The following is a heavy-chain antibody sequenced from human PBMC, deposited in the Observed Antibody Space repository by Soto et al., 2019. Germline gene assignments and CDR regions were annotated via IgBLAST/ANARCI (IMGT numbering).Heavy chain of an antibody. J-gene: IGHJ6*02. D-gene: IGHD6-13*01. CDR3: ALSAATVYYYYYGMDV. V-gene: IGHV3-23*01. Sequence: PGGSLRLSCAASGFTFSSYAMSWVRQAPGKGLEWVSAISGSGGSTYYTDSVKGRFTISRDNSKNTLYLQMNSLRAEDTAVYYCALSAATVYYYYYGMDVWGQGTTVTVSS. CDR2: ISGSGGST. CDR1: GFTFSSYA.